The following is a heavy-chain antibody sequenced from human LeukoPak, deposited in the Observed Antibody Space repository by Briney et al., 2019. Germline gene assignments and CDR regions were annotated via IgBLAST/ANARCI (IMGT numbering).Heavy chain of an antibody. Sequence: PSETLSLTYTVSGGSISGYYWSWIRQPPGKGLEWIGYIYYSGNTNYNPSLNSRVTISVDTSKNQFSLRLSSVTTADTAIYYCARGGIGGSRGSFFGYWGQGTLVTVSS. J-gene: IGHJ4*02. D-gene: IGHD2-15*01. V-gene: IGHV4-59*01. CDR2: IYYSGNT. CDR1: GGSISGYY. CDR3: ARGGIGGSRGSFFGY.